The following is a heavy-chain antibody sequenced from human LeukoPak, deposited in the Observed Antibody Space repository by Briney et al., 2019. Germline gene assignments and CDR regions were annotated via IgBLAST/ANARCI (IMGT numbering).Heavy chain of an antibody. CDR2: TYYRSKWYN. CDR3: ARSGGHDAFDI. Sequence: SQTLSLTCAISGDSVSSYSAAWGWIRQSPSRGLEWLGRTYYRSKWYNDYAVSVKSRITINPDTSKNQFSLQLTSVTPEGTAVYYCARSGGHDAFDIWGQGTMVTVSS. J-gene: IGHJ3*02. D-gene: IGHD4-23*01. CDR1: GDSVSSYSAA. V-gene: IGHV6-1*01.